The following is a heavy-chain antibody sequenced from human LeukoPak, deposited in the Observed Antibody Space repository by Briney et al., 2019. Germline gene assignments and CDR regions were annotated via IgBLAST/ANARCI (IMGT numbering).Heavy chain of an antibody. CDR1: GGSTSVYY. V-gene: IGHV4-59*08. D-gene: IGHD3-22*01. CDR2: IYYSGST. Sequence: SETLSLTCTVSGGSTSVYYWSWIRQPPGKGLEWIGYIYYSGSTNYNPSLKSRVTISVDTSKNQFSLKLSSVTAADTAVYYCARHSKYYYDSSGSYVGYFQHWGQGTLVTVSS. J-gene: IGHJ1*01. CDR3: ARHSKYYYDSSGSYVGYFQH.